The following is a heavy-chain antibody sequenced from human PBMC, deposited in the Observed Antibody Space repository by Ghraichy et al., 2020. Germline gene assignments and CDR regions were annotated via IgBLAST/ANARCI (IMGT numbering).Heavy chain of an antibody. Sequence: ASVKVSCKASGYTFTSYGISWVRQAPGQGLEWMGWISAHNGDRKYVQKFQDRVTMTIDTSKNTAYMELRSLQSDDTAVYYCAREALGVRFWGSEYWGQGTLVTVS. CDR3: AREALGVRFWGSEY. D-gene: IGHD3-3*01. J-gene: IGHJ4*02. CDR2: ISAHNGDR. CDR1: GYTFTSYG. V-gene: IGHV1-18*01.